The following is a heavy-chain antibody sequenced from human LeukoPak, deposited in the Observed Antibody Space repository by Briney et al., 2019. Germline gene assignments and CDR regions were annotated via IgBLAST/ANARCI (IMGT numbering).Heavy chain of an antibody. CDR2: IYYSGST. Sequence: SETLSLTCTVSGGSISSSSYYWGWIRQPPGKGLEWIGSIYYSGSTYYNPSLKSRVTISVDTSKNQFSLKLSSVTAADTAVYYCARDQTTVVTQSGGYFDYWGQGTLVTVSS. CDR3: ARDQTTVVTQSGGYFDY. J-gene: IGHJ4*02. CDR1: GGSISSSSYY. V-gene: IGHV4-39*07. D-gene: IGHD4-23*01.